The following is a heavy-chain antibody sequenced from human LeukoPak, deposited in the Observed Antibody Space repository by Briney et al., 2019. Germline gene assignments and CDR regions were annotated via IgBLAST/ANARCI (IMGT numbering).Heavy chain of an antibody. D-gene: IGHD3-3*01. V-gene: IGHV1-18*01. CDR3: ARDYDFWSGPSIDY. CDR1: GYTFTSYG. CDR2: ISAYNGNT. J-gene: IGHJ4*02. Sequence: ASVKVSCKASGYTFTSYGISWVRQAPGQGLEWMGWISAYNGNTNYAQKLQGIVTMTTDTSTSTAYMELRSLRSDDTAVYYCARDYDFWSGPSIDYWGQGTLVTVSS.